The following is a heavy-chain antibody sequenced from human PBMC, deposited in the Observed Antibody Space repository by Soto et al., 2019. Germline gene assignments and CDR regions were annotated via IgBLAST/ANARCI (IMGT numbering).Heavy chain of an antibody. J-gene: IGHJ4*02. CDR3: ARGVTMVRGVIHTPYFDY. CDR1: GGSISSGGYY. V-gene: IGHV4-31*03. CDR2: IYYSGST. D-gene: IGHD3-10*01. Sequence: QVQLQESGPGLVKPSQTLSLTCTVSGGSISSGGYYWSWIRQHPGKGLEWIGYIYYSGSTYYNPSLKIRDTISVDTSKNQFSRKLSSVTAADTAVYYCARGVTMVRGVIHTPYFDYWGQGTLVTVSS.